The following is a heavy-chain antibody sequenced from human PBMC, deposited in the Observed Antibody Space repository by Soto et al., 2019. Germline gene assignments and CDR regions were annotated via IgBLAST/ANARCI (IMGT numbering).Heavy chain of an antibody. J-gene: IGHJ4*02. CDR3: AREGSGDYGY. D-gene: IGHD4-17*01. V-gene: IGHV4-59*01. CDR2: IYYSGST. Sequence: SETLSLTCTVSGGSISSYYWSWIRQPPGKGLEWIGYIYYSGSTNYNPSLKRRVTISVDTSKNQFSLKLSSVTAADTAVYYCAREGSGDYGYWGQGTLVTVSS. CDR1: GGSISSYY.